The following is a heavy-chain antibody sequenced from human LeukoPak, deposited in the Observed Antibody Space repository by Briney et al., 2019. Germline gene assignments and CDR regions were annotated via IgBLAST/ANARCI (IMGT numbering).Heavy chain of an antibody. CDR2: ISSSSTI. D-gene: IGHD3-10*01. J-gene: IGHJ4*02. CDR3: ARDYMVRGAIPGPFDY. Sequence: PGGSLRLSCAASGFTFSSYSMNWVRQAPGKELEWVSYISSSSTIYYADSVKGRFTISRDNAKNSLYLQMNSLRGEDTAVYYCARDYMVRGAIPGPFDYWGQGTLVTVSS. CDR1: GFTFSSYS. V-gene: IGHV3-48*01.